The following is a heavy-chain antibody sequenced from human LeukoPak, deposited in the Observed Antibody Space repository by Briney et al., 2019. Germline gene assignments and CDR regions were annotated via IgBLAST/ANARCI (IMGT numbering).Heavy chain of an antibody. J-gene: IGHJ4*02. D-gene: IGHD1-14*01. V-gene: IGHV3-15*01. Sequence: PGGSLRLSCAASGFTFSSYAMSWVRQSPGKGLEWVGRIKSKTDGGTTDYAAPVKGRFTISRDDSKTTLFLQMNSLKTEDTGVYYCTTDSEDSDYWGQGTLVTVSS. CDR2: IKSKTDGGTT. CDR3: TTDSEDSDY. CDR1: GFTFSSYA.